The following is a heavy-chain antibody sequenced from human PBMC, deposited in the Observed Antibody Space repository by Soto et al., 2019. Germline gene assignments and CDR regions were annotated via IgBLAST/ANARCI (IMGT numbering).Heavy chain of an antibody. J-gene: IGHJ4*02. V-gene: IGHV1-18*01. CDR1: GYTFTSHG. CDR3: ADPSYCSTSSCYRYFDY. D-gene: IGHD2-2*01. Sequence: ASVKVSCKASGYTFTSHGISWVRQAPGQRLEGMGWISTDSGNTNYAQKRQGRVTMTTDTSTSTAYMGLRSVRYDDTALYYCADPSYCSTSSCYRYFDYWGQGTLVTVSS. CDR2: ISTDSGNT.